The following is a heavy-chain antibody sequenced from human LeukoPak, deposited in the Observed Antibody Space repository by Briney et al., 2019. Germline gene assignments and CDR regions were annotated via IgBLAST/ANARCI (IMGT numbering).Heavy chain of an antibody. J-gene: IGHJ6*03. V-gene: IGHV1-2*02. Sequence: GAAVKVSCKASGYTFTGYYMHWVRQAPGQGLDGMGWINPNSGGTNYAQKFQGRVTMTRDTSISTAYMELSRLRSDDTAVYYCAGGLRDIVVVPAASDYYYYYMDVWGKGTTVTVSS. CDR1: GYTFTGYY. D-gene: IGHD2-2*01. CDR3: AGGLRDIVVVPAASDYYYYYMDV. CDR2: INPNSGGT.